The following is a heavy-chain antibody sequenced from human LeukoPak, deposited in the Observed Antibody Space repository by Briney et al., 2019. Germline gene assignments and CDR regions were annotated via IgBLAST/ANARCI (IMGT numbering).Heavy chain of an antibody. Sequence: GGSLRLSCAASGFTFSSYAMSWVRQAPGKGLEWVSAISGSGGSTYYADSVKGRFTISRDNSKNTLYLQMNSLRAEDTAVYYCARDGSSDYYSIDYWGQGTLVTVSS. CDR1: GFTFSSYA. J-gene: IGHJ4*02. CDR2: ISGSGGST. V-gene: IGHV3-23*01. D-gene: IGHD3-22*01. CDR3: ARDGSSDYYSIDY.